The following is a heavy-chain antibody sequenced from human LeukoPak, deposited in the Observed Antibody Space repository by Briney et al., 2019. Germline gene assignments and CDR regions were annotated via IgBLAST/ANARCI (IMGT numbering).Heavy chain of an antibody. J-gene: IGHJ6*02. CDR2: ISWNSGSI. CDR3: ARDLVFFSTAYGMDV. Sequence: HPGGSLRLSCAASGFTFDDYAMHWVRQAPGKGLEWVSGISWNSGSIGYADSVKGRFTISRDNAKNSLYLQMNSLRVEDTAVYYCARDLVFFSTAYGMDVWGQGTTVTVSS. V-gene: IGHV3-9*01. D-gene: IGHD2-8*02. CDR1: GFTFDDYA.